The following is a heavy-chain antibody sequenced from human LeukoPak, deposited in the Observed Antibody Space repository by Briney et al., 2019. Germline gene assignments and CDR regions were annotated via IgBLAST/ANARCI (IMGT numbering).Heavy chain of an antibody. V-gene: IGHV3-23*01. CDR1: GFTFSSYW. J-gene: IGHJ4*02. Sequence: GGSLRLSCAASGFTFSSYWMTWVRQAPGKGLEWVSAMSGDGATTYYADSVKGRFTISRDNSKNALYLQINNLGAEDTAVYYCAKDRPGAMLYFDCWGQGTLVTVSS. CDR2: MSGDGATT. CDR3: AKDRPGAMLYFDC. D-gene: IGHD1-26*01.